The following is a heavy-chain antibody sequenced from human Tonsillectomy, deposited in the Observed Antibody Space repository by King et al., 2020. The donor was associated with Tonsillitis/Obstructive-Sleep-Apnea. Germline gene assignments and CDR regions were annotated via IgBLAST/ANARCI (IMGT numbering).Heavy chain of an antibody. CDR2: IYYSGST. Sequence: VQLQESGPGLVKPSETLSLTCTVSGGSISSYYWSWFRQPPGKGLEWIGYIYYSGSTNYNPSLKSRVSISVDTSKNQFSLKLSSVTAADTAVYYCARDMVLEAGGDAFDIWGQGTMVTVSS. CDR1: GGSISSYY. CDR3: ARDMVLEAGGDAFDI. D-gene: IGHD2-8*01. V-gene: IGHV4-59*01. J-gene: IGHJ3*02.